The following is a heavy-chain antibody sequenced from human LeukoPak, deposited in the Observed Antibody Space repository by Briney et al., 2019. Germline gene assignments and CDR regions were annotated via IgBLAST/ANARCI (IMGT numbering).Heavy chain of an antibody. Sequence: GGSLRLSCEASEFTFSNYNMNWVRQAPGQRLEWVSSITSSSTYVFYADSVKGRFTISRDNAQNSLYLQMNSLRAEDTAVYYCARDGRDMVAFDIWGQGTMVTVSS. D-gene: IGHD2-15*01. CDR2: ITSSSTYV. V-gene: IGHV3-21*01. CDR3: ARDGRDMVAFDI. CDR1: EFTFSNYN. J-gene: IGHJ3*02.